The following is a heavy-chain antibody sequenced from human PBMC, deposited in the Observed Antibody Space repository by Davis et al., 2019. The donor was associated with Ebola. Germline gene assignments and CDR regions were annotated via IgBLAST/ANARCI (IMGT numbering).Heavy chain of an antibody. CDR2: ISTSNGNA. D-gene: IGHD5-12*01. CDR1: GYTFSSFD. V-gene: IGHV1-18*04. Sequence: ASVKVSCKASGYTFSSFDISWVRQAPGQGLEWMGWISTSNGNAHYVQRFQGTVTLTTDTSTSTAYMELRSLRSEDTALYYCTTPGGQDSGYDVFDIWGQGTMVTVSS. CDR3: TTPGGQDSGYDVFDI. J-gene: IGHJ3*02.